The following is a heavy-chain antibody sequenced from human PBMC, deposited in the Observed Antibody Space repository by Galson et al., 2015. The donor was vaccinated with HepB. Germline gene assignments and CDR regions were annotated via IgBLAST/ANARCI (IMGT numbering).Heavy chain of an antibody. CDR3: ARDRSQGLDY. CDR2: INPDNANT. V-gene: IGHV1-3*01. J-gene: IGHJ4*02. D-gene: IGHD3/OR15-3a*01. Sequence: SVKVSCKASGYTFSSYAIHWVRQAPGQRLEWMGCINPDNANTKYSQNFQGRVTFTGDTSARTAYMDLTSLRSEDTAVYYCARDRSQGLDYWGQGTLVTVSS. CDR1: GYTFSSYA.